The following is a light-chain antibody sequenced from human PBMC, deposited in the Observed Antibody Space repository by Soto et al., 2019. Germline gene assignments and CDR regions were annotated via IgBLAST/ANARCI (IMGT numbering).Light chain of an antibody. CDR2: DAS. J-gene: IGKJ3*01. V-gene: IGKV1-33*01. CDR1: QDITKY. CDR3: QQYDNLQLT. Sequence: DIQMTQSPSSLSASVGDRVTITCQASQDITKYLNWYQQKPGIAPKVLISDASNLETGVPPRFSGSGSGTEFTLTISGLQHEDFETYYCQQYDNLQLTLGPGTKVDIK.